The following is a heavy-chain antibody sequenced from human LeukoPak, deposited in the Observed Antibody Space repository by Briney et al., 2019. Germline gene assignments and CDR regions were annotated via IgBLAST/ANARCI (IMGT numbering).Heavy chain of an antibody. J-gene: IGHJ6*02. D-gene: IGHD6-19*01. Sequence: GASVKVSCKASGYTFTGYYMHWVRQAPGQGLEWMGWINPNSGGTNYAQKFQGRVTMTRDTSISTAYMELSRLRSDDTAVYYCARDRAVAGPYYGMDVWGQGTTVTVSS. CDR3: ARDRAVAGPYYGMDV. CDR1: GYTFTGYY. V-gene: IGHV1-2*02. CDR2: INPNSGGT.